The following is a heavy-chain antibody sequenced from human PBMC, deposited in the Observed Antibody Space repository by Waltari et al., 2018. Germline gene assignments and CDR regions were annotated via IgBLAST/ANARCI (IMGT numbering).Heavy chain of an antibody. J-gene: IGHJ4*02. CDR2: IYTSGST. V-gene: IGHV4-4*07. Sequence: QVQLQESGPGLVKPSETLSLTCTVSGGSIRSYYWSWIRQSAGKGLEWIGRIYTSGSTNYNPSLKIRVTVSVDTSRNQFSLKLSSVTAADTAVYYCASSPGGDFSSYYFDYWGQGTLVTVSS. CDR3: ASSPGGDFSSYYFDY. D-gene: IGHD6-6*01. CDR1: GGSIRSYY.